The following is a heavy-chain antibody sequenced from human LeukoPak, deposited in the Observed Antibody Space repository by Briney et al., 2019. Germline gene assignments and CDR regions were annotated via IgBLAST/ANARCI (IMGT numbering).Heavy chain of an antibody. CDR2: ISSSGSTI. D-gene: IGHD4-17*01. Sequence: GSLRLSCAASGFTFSDYYMSWIRQAPGKGLEWVSYISSSGSTIYYADSVKGRFTISRDNAKNSMYLQMNSLRAEDTGVYYCARRPTVTTIYYYYYMDVWGKGTTVTVSS. V-gene: IGHV3-11*04. CDR3: ARRPTVTTIYYYYYMDV. CDR1: GFTFSDYY. J-gene: IGHJ6*03.